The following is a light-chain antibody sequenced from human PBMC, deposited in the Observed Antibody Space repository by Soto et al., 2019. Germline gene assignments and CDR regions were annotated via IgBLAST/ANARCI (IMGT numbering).Light chain of an antibody. CDR2: DAS. Sequence: EIVLTQSPATLSLSPGERATLSCRASQSINRHLAWYRQKPGQAPRLLIYDASNRATGIPARFSGSGSGTDFTLTISSLEPEDFAVYYCQQRSSWPPTITFGQGTRLEIK. V-gene: IGKV3-11*01. J-gene: IGKJ5*01. CDR3: QQRSSWPPTIT. CDR1: QSINRH.